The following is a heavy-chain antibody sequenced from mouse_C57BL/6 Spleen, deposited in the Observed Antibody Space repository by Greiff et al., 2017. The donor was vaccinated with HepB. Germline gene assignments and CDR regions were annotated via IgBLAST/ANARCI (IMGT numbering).Heavy chain of an antibody. CDR3: ARHEDPNPPHYYGSSYGLFDY. V-gene: IGHV1-62-2*01. J-gene: IGHJ2*01. CDR1: GYTFTEYT. CDR2: FYPGSGSI. Sequence: QVQLKESGAELVKPGASVKLSCKASGYTFTEYTIHWVKQRSGQGLEWIGWFYPGSGSIKYNEKFKDKATLTADKSSSTVYMELSRLTSEDSAVYLCARHEDPNPPHYYGSSYGLFDYWGQGTTLTVSS. D-gene: IGHD1-1*01.